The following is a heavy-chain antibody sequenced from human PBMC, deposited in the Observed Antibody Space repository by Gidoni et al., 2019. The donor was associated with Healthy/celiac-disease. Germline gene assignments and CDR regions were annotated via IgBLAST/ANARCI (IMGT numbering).Heavy chain of an antibody. V-gene: IGHV4-59*01. CDR2: IYDSGST. CDR3: ARFHVYAKNYYYYYGMDV. Sequence: QVQLQESGPGLVKPSETLSLTCTVSGCSIRSYYWSWIRQPPGKGLEWIGYIYDSGSTNYNPSLKSRVTISVDTSKNQFSLKLSSVTAADTAVYYCARFHVYAKNYYYYYGMDVWGQGTTVNVSS. J-gene: IGHJ6*02. D-gene: IGHD2-8*01. CDR1: GCSIRSYY.